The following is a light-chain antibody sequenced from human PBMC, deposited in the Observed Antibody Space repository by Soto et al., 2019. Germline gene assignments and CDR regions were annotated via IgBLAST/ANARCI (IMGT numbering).Light chain of an antibody. J-gene: IGKJ3*01. CDR1: QTFTTGS. CDR3: HEYGSSPLT. CDR2: GAS. V-gene: IGKV3-20*01. Sequence: EMGWTQSPGTRLCPPGEKATLICRASQTFTTGSLAWYKQKPGQAPSLLMYGASSRATGIPDRFSGIGSAKEFPLTISRLEPEDFAVYYCHEYGSSPLTFGPGTKVDIK.